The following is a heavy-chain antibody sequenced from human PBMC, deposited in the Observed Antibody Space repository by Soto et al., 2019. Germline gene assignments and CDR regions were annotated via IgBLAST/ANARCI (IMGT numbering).Heavy chain of an antibody. V-gene: IGHV1-18*01. CDR1: GYTFSSYF. CDR3: ARDLPPVDY. J-gene: IGHJ4*02. CDR2: ISAYNGNT. Sequence: QVQLVQSGAEVKKPGASVKFSCKASGYTFSSYFISWLRQAPGQGLEWMGWISAYNGNTNYAQNLQGRVTMTTDTATSTAYMELRSLRSDDSAVYYCARDLPPVDYWGQGTLVTVSS.